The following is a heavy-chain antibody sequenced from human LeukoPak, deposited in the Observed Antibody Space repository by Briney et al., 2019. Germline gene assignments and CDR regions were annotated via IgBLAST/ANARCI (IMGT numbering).Heavy chain of an antibody. D-gene: IGHD3-16*01. Sequence: PSETLSLTCTVSGGSISSYYWSWIRQPPGKGLEWIGYIYYSGSTNYNPSLKSRVTISVDTSKNQFSLKLSSVTAADTAVYYCARELWGASCYWSQGTLVTVSS. V-gene: IGHV4-59*01. CDR3: ARELWGASCY. J-gene: IGHJ4*02. CDR2: IYYSGST. CDR1: GGSISSYY.